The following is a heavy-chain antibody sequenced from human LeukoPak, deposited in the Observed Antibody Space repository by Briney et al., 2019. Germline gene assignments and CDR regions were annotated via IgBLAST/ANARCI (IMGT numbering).Heavy chain of an antibody. V-gene: IGHV3-33*01. CDR3: ARDFCSGGSCYPDAFDI. CDR2: IWYDGTNT. D-gene: IGHD2-15*01. J-gene: IGHJ3*02. CDR1: GFTFSSYG. Sequence: GGSLRLSCAASGFTFSSYGMHWVRQAPGKGLEWVAVIWYDGTNTYYADSVKGRFTISRDNSKNTLYLQMNSLRAEDTAAYYCARDFCSGGSCYPDAFDIWGQGTMVTVSS.